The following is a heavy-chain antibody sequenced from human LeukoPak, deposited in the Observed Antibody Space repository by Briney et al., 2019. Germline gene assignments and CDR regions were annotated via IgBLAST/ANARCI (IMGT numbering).Heavy chain of an antibody. CDR3: AKVNQGDSFYFDY. Sequence: PAGSLRLSCAASGFTFSSYSMNWVRQAPGKGLEWVSSISSSSSYIYYADSVKGRFTISRDNSKNTLYLQMNSLRAEDTAVYYCAKVNQGDSFYFDYWGQGTLVTVSS. D-gene: IGHD2-21*02. CDR2: ISSSSSYI. J-gene: IGHJ4*02. V-gene: IGHV3-21*04. CDR1: GFTFSSYS.